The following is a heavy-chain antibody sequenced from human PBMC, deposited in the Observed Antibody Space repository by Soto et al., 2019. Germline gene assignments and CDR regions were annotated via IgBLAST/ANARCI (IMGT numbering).Heavy chain of an antibody. D-gene: IGHD3-10*01. J-gene: IGHJ6*02. CDR2: ISSSSSTI. CDR1: GFTFSSYS. CDR3: ARDGRELLLFGELLYYYGMDV. V-gene: IGHV3-48*02. Sequence: EVQLVESGGGLVQPGGSLRLSCAASGFTFSSYSMNWVRQAPGKGLEWVSYISSSSSTIYYADSVKGRFTISRDNAKNSLYLKMNSLRDEDTAVYYCARDGRELLLFGELLYYYGMDVWGQGTTVTVSS.